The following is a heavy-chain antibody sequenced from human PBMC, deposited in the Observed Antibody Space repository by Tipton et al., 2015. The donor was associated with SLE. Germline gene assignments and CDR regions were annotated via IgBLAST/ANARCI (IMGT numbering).Heavy chain of an antibody. CDR2: IYYSGST. J-gene: IGHJ4*02. Sequence: TLSLTCTVSGGSISSSSYYWGWIRQPPGKGLEWIGSIYYSGSTYYHPSLKSRVTISVDTSKNQFSLKLSSVTAADTAVYYCASWYSSGWYYFDYWGQGTLVTVSS. CDR3: ASWYSSGWYYFDY. V-gene: IGHV4-39*07. CDR1: GGSISSSSYY. D-gene: IGHD6-19*01.